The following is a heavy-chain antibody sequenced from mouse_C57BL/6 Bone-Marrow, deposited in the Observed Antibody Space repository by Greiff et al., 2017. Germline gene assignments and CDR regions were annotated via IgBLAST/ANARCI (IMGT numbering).Heavy chain of an antibody. D-gene: IGHD1-1*01. V-gene: IGHV1-7*01. CDR3: ARSPYYSSSYDAMDY. Sequence: VKLMESGAELAKPGASVKLSCKASGYTFTSYCMHWVKQRPGKGLEWIGYINTSSGYTKYNQKFKDKATLTGDKSYSTAYMQLSSRTYEASAVYYCARSPYYSSSYDAMDYWGQGTSVTVSS. J-gene: IGHJ4*01. CDR1: GYTFTSYC. CDR2: INTSSGYT.